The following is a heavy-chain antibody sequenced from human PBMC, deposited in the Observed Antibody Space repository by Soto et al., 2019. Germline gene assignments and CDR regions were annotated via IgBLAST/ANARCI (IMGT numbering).Heavy chain of an antibody. Sequence: GGSLRLSCAASGFAFSSFWMSWVRQAPGKGLEWVANVNHDESEKYYVASVRGRFSVSRDNANNSMYLQMNSLRAEDTAVYYCARDGADILTGYYYYYGMDVWGQGTTVTVSS. CDR1: GFAFSSFW. CDR3: ARDGADILTGYYYYYGMDV. J-gene: IGHJ6*02. D-gene: IGHD3-9*01. V-gene: IGHV3-7*01. CDR2: VNHDESEK.